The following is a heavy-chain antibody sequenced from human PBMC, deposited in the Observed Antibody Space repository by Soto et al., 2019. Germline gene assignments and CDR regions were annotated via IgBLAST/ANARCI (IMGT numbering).Heavy chain of an antibody. J-gene: IGHJ6*03. CDR1: GFPIGNAW. D-gene: IGHD3-10*01. Sequence: SLPSSASGFPIGNAWMSWVRHAPGKGLEWVGRIKSKTDGGTADYAAPVKGRFTISRDDSKNTLYLQMNSLKTEDTAVYYFTTGYGSGSYRYYYYSSRHVCGKATTVTVS. CDR2: IKSKTDGGTA. V-gene: IGHV3-15*01. CDR3: TTGYGSGSYRYYYYSSRHV.